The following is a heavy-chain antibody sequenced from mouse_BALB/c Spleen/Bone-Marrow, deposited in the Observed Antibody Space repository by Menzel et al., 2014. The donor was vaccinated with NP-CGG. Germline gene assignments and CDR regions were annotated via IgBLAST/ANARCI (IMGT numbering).Heavy chain of an antibody. J-gene: IGHJ4*01. CDR3: ARTYRPYALDY. CDR1: GFIFSDYY. D-gene: IGHD2-14*01. V-gene: IGHV5-4*02. CDR2: ISDGGSYT. Sequence: EVKLMESGGGLVKPGGSLKLSCAASGFIFSDYYMYWVRQTPEKRLEWVATISDGGSYTSYPDSVKGRFTVSRDKAKNNLYLQMSSLKSEDTAFYYCARTYRPYALDYWGQGSSVTVSS.